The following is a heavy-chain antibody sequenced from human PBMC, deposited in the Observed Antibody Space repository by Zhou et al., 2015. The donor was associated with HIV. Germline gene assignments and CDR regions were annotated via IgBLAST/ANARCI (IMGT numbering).Heavy chain of an antibody. CDR1: GFTFDDYA. CDR3: AKDLWNYPDY. V-gene: IGHV3-9*01. CDR2: ISWNSNTI. D-gene: IGHD1-1*01. J-gene: IGHJ4*02. Sequence: EVQLVEFGGGLVQPGRSLRLSCGASGFTFDDYAMHWVRQAPGKGLEWVSGISWNSNTIGYADSVKGRFTISRDNSRNSLYLLMNSLRAEDTAVYYCAKDLWNYPDYWGQGTLVTVSS.